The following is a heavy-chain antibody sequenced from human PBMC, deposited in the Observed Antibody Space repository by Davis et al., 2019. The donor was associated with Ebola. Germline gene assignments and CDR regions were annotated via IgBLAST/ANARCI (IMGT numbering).Heavy chain of an antibody. CDR3: ARALAPPNWFDP. CDR2: INPHNGNT. CDR1: GYTFTNYG. Sequence: AASVKVSCKASGYTFTNYGITWVRQAPGQGLEWMGWINPHNGNTNYAQKLQGRVTMTTDTSTSTAYMELRSLRSDDTAVYYCARALAPPNWFDPWGQGTLVTVSS. V-gene: IGHV1-18*04. J-gene: IGHJ5*02.